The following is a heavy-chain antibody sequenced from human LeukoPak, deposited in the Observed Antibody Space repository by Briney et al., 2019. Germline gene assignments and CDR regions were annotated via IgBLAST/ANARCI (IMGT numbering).Heavy chain of an antibody. CDR2: INNDGSST. V-gene: IGHV3-74*01. CDR1: GYTFGSYW. D-gene: IGHD4-17*01. Sequence: GSLRLSCAASGYTFGSYWMYWVRQAPGKGLVWVSRINNDGSSTIYADSVKGRFTISRDNAKNTLYLQMNSLRDDDTAVYYCAREYYGYYFDYWGQGTLVTVSS. J-gene: IGHJ4*02. CDR3: AREYYGYYFDY.